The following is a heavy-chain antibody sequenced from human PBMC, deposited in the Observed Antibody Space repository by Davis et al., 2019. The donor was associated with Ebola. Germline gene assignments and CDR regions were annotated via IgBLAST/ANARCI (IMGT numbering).Heavy chain of an antibody. CDR2: INHSGST. Sequence: SETLSLTCAVYGGSFSGYYWSWIRKPPGKGLEWIGEINHSGSTNYNPSLKSRVTISVDTSKNQFSLKLSSVTAADTAVYYCARGPKRGWYFYYWGQGTLVTVSS. V-gene: IGHV4-34*01. J-gene: IGHJ4*02. CDR3: ARGPKRGWYFYY. CDR1: GGSFSGYY. D-gene: IGHD6-19*01.